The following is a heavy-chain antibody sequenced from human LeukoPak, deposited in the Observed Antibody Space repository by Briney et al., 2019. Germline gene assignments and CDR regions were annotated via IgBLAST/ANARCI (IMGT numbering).Heavy chain of an antibody. V-gene: IGHV3-21*01. CDR3: ARGPLDYSSDYFFDY. D-gene: IGHD6-19*01. J-gene: IGHJ4*02. Sequence: PGGSLRLPCTASGFTFSTYSMNWVRQAPGQGLEWVSFISSSSSYIYYADSVKGRFTISRDNAKNSLYLQMNSLRAEDTAVYYRARGPLDYSSDYFFDYWGQGTLVTVSS. CDR2: ISSSSSYI. CDR1: GFTFSTYS.